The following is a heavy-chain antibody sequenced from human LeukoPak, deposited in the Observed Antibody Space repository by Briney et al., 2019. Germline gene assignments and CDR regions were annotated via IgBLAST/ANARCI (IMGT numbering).Heavy chain of an antibody. CDR3: AKGPSGYSYTPGY. CDR2: MSYEGTNR. V-gene: IGHV3-30*18. Sequence: GGSLRLSCAASGFTFSSYGMHWVRQAPGKGLEWVAVMSYEGTNRYYADSVKGRFTISRDNSKNTLYLQMNSLRAEDTAVYYCAKGPSGYSYTPGYWGQGTLVTVSS. J-gene: IGHJ4*02. CDR1: GFTFSSYG. D-gene: IGHD3-16*02.